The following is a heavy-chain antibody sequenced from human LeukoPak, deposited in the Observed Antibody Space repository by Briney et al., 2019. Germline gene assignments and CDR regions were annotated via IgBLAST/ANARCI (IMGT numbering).Heavy chain of an antibody. CDR1: GYTFTGYY. CDR3: ARDVTGSPAPEYFQH. D-gene: IGHD2-8*02. Sequence: GASVKVSCKASGYTFTGYYMHWVRQAPGQGLEWMGWINPNSGGTNYAQEFQGRVTMTRDTSISTAYMELSRLRSDDTAVYYCARDVTGSPAPEYFQHWGQGTLVTVSS. CDR2: INPNSGGT. J-gene: IGHJ1*01. V-gene: IGHV1-2*02.